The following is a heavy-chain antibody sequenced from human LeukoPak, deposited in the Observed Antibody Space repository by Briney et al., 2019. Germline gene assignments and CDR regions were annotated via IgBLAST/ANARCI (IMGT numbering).Heavy chain of an antibody. CDR1: GAAMTSYH. V-gene: IGHV4-59*01. Sequence: SDTLSLTCIVSGAAMTSYHWNWIRQTPGKRLEWIGYIYHRANTNFITSYSSSLRSRVSMSVDMSKNHFSLKLSSVTAADTAIYYCSGGRSSRYSDYWGQGALVTVFS. J-gene: IGHJ4*02. CDR3: SGGRSSRYSDY. D-gene: IGHD3-9*01. CDR2: IYHRANT.